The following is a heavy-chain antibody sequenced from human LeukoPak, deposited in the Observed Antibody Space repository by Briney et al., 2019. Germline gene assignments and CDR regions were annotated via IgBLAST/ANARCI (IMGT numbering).Heavy chain of an antibody. D-gene: IGHD6-13*01. CDR1: GGSISSSNW. V-gene: IGHV4-4*02. Sequence: SGTLSLTCAVSGGSISSSNWWSWVRQPPGRGLEWIGEIYHSGSTNYNPSLKSRVTISVDKSKNQFSLKLSSVTAADTAVYYCARRRRIAAAGTDAFDMWGQGTMVTVSS. CDR3: ARRRRIAAAGTDAFDM. J-gene: IGHJ3*02. CDR2: IYHSGST.